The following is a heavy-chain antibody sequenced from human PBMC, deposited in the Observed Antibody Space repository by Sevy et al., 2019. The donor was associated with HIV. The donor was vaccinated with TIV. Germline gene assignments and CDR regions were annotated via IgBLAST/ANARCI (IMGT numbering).Heavy chain of an antibody. J-gene: IGHJ3*02. D-gene: IGHD6-13*01. V-gene: IGHV3-7*03. Sequence: AGSLRLSCAASGFTFNKYWMTWVRQTPGKGLEWVADINQDGGERRYVNSVKGRFTISRDNAKKSVYLQMNSLRADDTAVYFCARDMWAQQEGDAFDIWGQGTMVTVSS. CDR2: INQDGGER. CDR3: ARDMWAQQEGDAFDI. CDR1: GFTFNKYW.